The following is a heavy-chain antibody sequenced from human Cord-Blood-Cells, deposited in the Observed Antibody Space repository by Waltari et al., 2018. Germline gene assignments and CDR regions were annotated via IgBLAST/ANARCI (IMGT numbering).Heavy chain of an antibody. D-gene: IGHD4-17*01. J-gene: IGHJ5*02. CDR3: ATVDYGDYVARYSGFDP. V-gene: IGHV1-24*01. CDR1: GYTLTELS. CDR2: VDPEEGKT. Sequence: QVQLVQSGAEVKKPGASVKVSCKVSGYTLTELSMHWVRQAPGKGLEWRGGVDPEEGKTIYGQKLQCRGTMTEDTCTDTAYMELSSLRSEDTSVYYCATVDYGDYVARYSGFDPWGQGTLVTVSS.